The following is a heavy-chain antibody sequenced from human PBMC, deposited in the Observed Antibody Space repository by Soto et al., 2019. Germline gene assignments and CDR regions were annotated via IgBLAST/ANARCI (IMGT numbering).Heavy chain of an antibody. CDR1: GFTFTSYA. J-gene: IGHJ4*02. Sequence: GGSRRLSCAPSGFTFTSYAIHWVRQAPVKGLGWVAVLSYDGSNEYYADSQKGRFTISRDNSKNTLYLQMNSLRAEDTAVYYFARDHYDSSGYYHIIQLYDNWGQGALVTVSS. D-gene: IGHD3-22*01. CDR2: LSYDGSNE. CDR3: ARDHYDSSGYYHIIQLYDN. V-gene: IGHV3-30-3*01.